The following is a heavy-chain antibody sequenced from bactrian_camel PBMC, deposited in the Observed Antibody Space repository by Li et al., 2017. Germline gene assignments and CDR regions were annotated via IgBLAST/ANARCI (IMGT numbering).Heavy chain of an antibody. D-gene: IGHD3*01. CDR2: IYSDGTTT. CDR1: GFTFSTNW. V-gene: IGHV3S6*01. Sequence: QLVESGGGLVQPGGSLKLSCAGSGFTFSTNWMNWVRQAPGNGLEWLSSIYSDGTTTLYADSVKGRFTISRDNAENTVYLQMDGLDAEDTADYYCARVTEYDERIAAGPNYWGQGTQVTVS. CDR3: ARVTEYDERIAAGPNY. J-gene: IGHJ4*01.